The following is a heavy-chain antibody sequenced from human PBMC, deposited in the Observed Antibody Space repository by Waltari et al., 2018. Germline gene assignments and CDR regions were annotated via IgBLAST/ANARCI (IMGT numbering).Heavy chain of an antibody. Sequence: QVQLVESGGGVVQPGRSLRLSWVASGFTFSYSAMHWVRQAPGKGLEWVAVVSYDGNNKFYAEDSVKGRFTISRDNSKSTVSLQMTSLRPEDTAVYYCARGGVAVSDPFDDWGQGTLVTVSA. CDR2: VSYDGNNK. CDR1: GFTFSYSA. J-gene: IGHJ4*02. CDR3: ARGGVAVSDPFDD. D-gene: IGHD6-19*01. V-gene: IGHV3-30*01.